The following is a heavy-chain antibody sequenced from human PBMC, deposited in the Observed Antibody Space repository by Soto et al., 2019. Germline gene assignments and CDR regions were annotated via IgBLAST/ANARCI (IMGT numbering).Heavy chain of an antibody. CDR3: IAAAAKYNWFDP. CDR2: IYYSGST. D-gene: IGHD6-13*01. V-gene: IGHV4-31*03. J-gene: IGHJ5*02. CDR1: GGSISSGGYY. Sequence: QVQLQESGPGLVKPSQTLSLTCTVSGGSISSGGYYWSWIRQHPGKGLEWIGYIYYSGSTYYNPSLKSRVTISVDTSKNQFSLKLSSVTAAATAVYYCIAAAAKYNWFDPWGQGTLVTVSS.